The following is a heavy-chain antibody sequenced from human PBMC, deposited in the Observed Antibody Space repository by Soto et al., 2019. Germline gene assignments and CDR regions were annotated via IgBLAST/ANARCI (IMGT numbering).Heavy chain of an antibody. J-gene: IGHJ4*02. Sequence: LRLSCAASGFTFNNYGIHWVRQAPGKGLEWVALISFDGRSEYYGDSVKGRFTVSRDNFKNMLYLQMNNLGTEDTALYYCARDMRGYNYGPLDYWGQGVLVTVSS. CDR1: GFTFNNYG. D-gene: IGHD5-12*01. V-gene: IGHV3-30*03. CDR2: ISFDGRSE. CDR3: ARDMRGYNYGPLDY.